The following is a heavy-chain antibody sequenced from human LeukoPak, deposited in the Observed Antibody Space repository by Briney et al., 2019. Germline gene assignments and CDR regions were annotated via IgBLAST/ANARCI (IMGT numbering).Heavy chain of an antibody. Sequence: SETLSLTCAVYGGSFSGYYWSWIRQPPGKGLEWIGYIYYSGSTHYNPSLKSRVTISVDTSKIQFSLKLNSVTAADTAVYYCARERDYYDSSGYLNGHAFDIWGQGTMVTVSS. D-gene: IGHD3-22*01. V-gene: IGHV4-34*11. CDR2: IYYSGST. J-gene: IGHJ3*02. CDR1: GGSFSGYY. CDR3: ARERDYYDSSGYLNGHAFDI.